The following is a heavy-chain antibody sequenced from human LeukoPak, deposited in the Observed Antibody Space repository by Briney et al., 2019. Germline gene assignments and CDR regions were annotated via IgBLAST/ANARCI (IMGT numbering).Heavy chain of an antibody. D-gene: IGHD4-17*01. CDR1: GGSFSDYF. V-gene: IGHV4-34*01. J-gene: IGHJ4*02. Sequence: SETVSLTCAVYGGSFSDYFWSWIRQPPGKGLEWIGEFTRIGTINYNPSLKSRITISVDTSKNQFSLKLSSVTAADTAVYYCAGIYGDYSDFDYWGQGTLVTVSS. CDR3: AGIYGDYSDFDY. CDR2: FTRIGTI.